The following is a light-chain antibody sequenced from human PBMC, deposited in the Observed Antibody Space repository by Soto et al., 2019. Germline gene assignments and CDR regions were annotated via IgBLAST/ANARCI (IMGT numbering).Light chain of an antibody. Sequence: QSVLTQPASVSGSPGQSITISCTGSSSDIGGYNCVSWYQQYPGKAPKLLIYEVSNRPSGVSNRFSGSKSGNTASLTISGLQAEDEADYYCSSYATSIGVFGGGTKLTVL. CDR1: SSDIGGYNC. CDR2: EVS. J-gene: IGLJ3*02. CDR3: SSYATSIGV. V-gene: IGLV2-14*03.